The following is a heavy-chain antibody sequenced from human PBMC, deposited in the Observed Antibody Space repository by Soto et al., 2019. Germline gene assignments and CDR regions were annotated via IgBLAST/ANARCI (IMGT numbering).Heavy chain of an antibody. CDR1: GGTFSSYA. CDR2: IIPIFGTA. V-gene: IGHV1-69*06. CDR3: ARDPVCSSTSCSNYYYYGMDV. Sequence: SVKVSCKASGGTFSSYAISWVRQAPGQGLEWMGGIIPIFGTANYAQKFQGRVTITADKSTSTAYMELSSLRSEDTAVYYCARDPVCSSTSCSNYYYYGMDVWGKGTKVTAPQ. D-gene: IGHD2-2*01. J-gene: IGHJ6*04.